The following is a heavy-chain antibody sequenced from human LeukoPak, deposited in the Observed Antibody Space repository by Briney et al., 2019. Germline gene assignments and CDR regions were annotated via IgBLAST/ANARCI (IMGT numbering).Heavy chain of an antibody. V-gene: IGHV4-31*03. CDR1: GVSISSGGYY. Sequence: SQTLSLTCTVSGVSISSGGYYCSWIRQHPGKGLEWIGYIYYSGSTYYNPSLKSRVTISVDTSKNQFSLKLSSVTAADTAVYYCARGYSYGLIYYFDYWGQGTLVTVSS. J-gene: IGHJ4*02. CDR3: ARGYSYGLIYYFDY. CDR2: IYYSGST. D-gene: IGHD5-18*01.